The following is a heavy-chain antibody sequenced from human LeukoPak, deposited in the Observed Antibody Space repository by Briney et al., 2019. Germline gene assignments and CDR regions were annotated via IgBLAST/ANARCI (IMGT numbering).Heavy chain of an antibody. J-gene: IGHJ4*02. CDR2: FYSGGST. CDR1: GFTVRNNY. D-gene: IGHD3-9*01. Sequence: GSLRLSFAGSGFTVRNNYHKWVRQAPGKGAEGGSLFYSGGSTYYADSVKGRFTISRDNSKNTLYLQMDSLRPDDTATYYCARVILLTGSEYYFDSWGQGTVVTVSS. V-gene: IGHV3-53*01. CDR3: ARVILLTGSEYYFDS.